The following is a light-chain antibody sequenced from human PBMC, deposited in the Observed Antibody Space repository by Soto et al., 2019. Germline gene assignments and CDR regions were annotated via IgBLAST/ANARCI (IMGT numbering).Light chain of an antibody. Sequence: MLISQDRASVSLCKGVDASLCCMASQSVSSYLAWYQQKPGQAPRLLIYDASNRATGIPARFSGSGSGTDFSLTILRLGPEDFAVFYSYERRYWPPTFGGGTKVDIK. CDR1: QSVSSY. CDR3: YERRYWPPT. J-gene: IGKJ4*01. V-gene: IGKV3-11*01. CDR2: DAS.